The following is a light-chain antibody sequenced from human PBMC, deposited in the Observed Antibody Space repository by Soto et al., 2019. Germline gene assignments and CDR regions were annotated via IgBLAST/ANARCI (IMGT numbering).Light chain of an antibody. CDR3: FSYAGGNKV. CDR1: SSDVGGYNS. V-gene: IGLV2-8*01. J-gene: IGLJ2*01. Sequence: QSALTQPPSASGSPGQSVTISCTGTSSDVGGYNSVSWYQQHPGKVPKLMIYEVNKRPSGVPDRFSGSKSGNTASLTVSGLQAEDEAEYYCFSYAGGNKVFGRGTKLTVL. CDR2: EVN.